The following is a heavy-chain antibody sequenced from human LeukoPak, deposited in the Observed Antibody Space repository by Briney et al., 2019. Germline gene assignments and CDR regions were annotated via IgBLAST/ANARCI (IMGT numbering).Heavy chain of an antibody. D-gene: IGHD6-19*01. CDR1: GFTFSSYA. CDR3: AKDVIAVAGFDY. J-gene: IGHJ4*02. CDR2: ISGSGGST. V-gene: IGHV3-23*01. Sequence: GGSVRLSCAASGFTFSSYAMSWVRQAPGKGLEWVSAISGSGGSTYYADSVKGRFTISRDNSKNTLYLQINSLRAEDTAVYYCAKDVIAVAGFDYWGQGTLVTVSS.